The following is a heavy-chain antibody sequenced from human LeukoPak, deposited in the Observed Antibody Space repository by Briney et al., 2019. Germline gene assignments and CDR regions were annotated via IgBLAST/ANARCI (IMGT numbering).Heavy chain of an antibody. CDR3: ARGSYYYDSSGPSTGAFDI. CDR1: GFTFSSYA. CDR2: ISGSGGST. J-gene: IGHJ3*02. D-gene: IGHD3-22*01. Sequence: GGSLRLSCAASGFTFSSYAMSWVRQAPGKGLEWVSAISGSGGSTYYADSVKGRFTISRDNSKNTLYLQMNSLRAEDTAVYYCARGSYYYDSSGPSTGAFDIWGQGTMVTVSS. V-gene: IGHV3-23*01.